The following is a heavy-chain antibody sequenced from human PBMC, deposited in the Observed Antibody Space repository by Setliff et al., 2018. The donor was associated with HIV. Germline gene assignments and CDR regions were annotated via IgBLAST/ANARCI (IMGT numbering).Heavy chain of an antibody. V-gene: IGHV3-21*01. CDR3: VRAEGGGSYDY. J-gene: IGHJ4*02. CDR1: GFTFSSYN. CDR2: ISRNSSYM. D-gene: IGHD3-16*01. Sequence: PGESLKISCAASGFTFSSYNMNWVRQAPGKGLEWVSSISRNSSYMYYADSVKGRFTISRDNAKSSLYLQMNSLRVEDTAVYYCVRAEGGGSYDYWGQGTLVTVSS.